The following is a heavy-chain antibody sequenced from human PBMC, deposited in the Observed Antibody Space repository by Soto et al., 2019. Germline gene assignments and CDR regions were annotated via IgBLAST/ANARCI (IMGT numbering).Heavy chain of an antibody. Sequence: SETLSLTCTVSGGSISSYYWSWIRQPPGKGLEWIGYIYYSGSTNYNPSLKSRVTISVDTSKNQFSLKLSSVTAADTAVYYCARARGGRDDFWGGYSATDFDYWGQGTLVTVSS. CDR1: GGSISSYY. CDR3: ARARGGRDDFWGGYSATDFDY. V-gene: IGHV4-59*01. D-gene: IGHD3-3*01. CDR2: IYYSGST. J-gene: IGHJ4*02.